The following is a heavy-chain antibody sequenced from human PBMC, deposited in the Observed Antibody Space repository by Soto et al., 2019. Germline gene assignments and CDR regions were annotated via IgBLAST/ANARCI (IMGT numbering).Heavy chain of an antibody. D-gene: IGHD3-10*01. J-gene: IGHJ4*02. CDR3: VRDLDGSGSYYTDY. Sequence: QVQLVQSGAEVKKPGASVKVSCKASGYTFITCGISWVRQGPGQGLEWMGWSSTYNGNTNYTQKLQGRVTMTTDTSTSTAYMELRGLRSDDTAVYYCVRDLDGSGSYYTDYWGQGTLVTVSS. CDR2: SSTYNGNT. CDR1: GYTFITCG. V-gene: IGHV1-18*01.